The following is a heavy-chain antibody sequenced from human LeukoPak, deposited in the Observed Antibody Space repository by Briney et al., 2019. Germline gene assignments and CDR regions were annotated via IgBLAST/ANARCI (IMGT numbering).Heavy chain of an antibody. CDR3: ARVQSTVVTPEWYFDL. CDR2: IISSSRTI. CDR1: GFTFSTYS. Sequence: PGGSLRLSCAASGFTFSTYSMNWVRQAPGKGLEWVSYIISSSRTISYADSVKGRFTISRDNAKNSLYLQMNSLRDEDTAVYYCARVQSTVVTPEWYFDLWGRGTLVTVSS. V-gene: IGHV3-48*02. J-gene: IGHJ2*01. D-gene: IGHD4-23*01.